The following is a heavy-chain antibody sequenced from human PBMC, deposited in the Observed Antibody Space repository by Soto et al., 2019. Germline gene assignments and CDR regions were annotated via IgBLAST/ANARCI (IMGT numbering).Heavy chain of an antibody. D-gene: IGHD2-8*01. J-gene: IGHJ4*02. Sequence: QVQLVESGGGVVQPGRSLRLSCAASEFTFNRHAMHWVRQAPGKGLEWVAVISHDGRIKYYADSVKGRFTISRDNSMNTLDLLMNSLRAEDTAIYFCARVSGHVYATLHGPFDYWGQGTLVTVSS. CDR3: ARVSGHVYATLHGPFDY. V-gene: IGHV3-30*04. CDR1: EFTFNRHA. CDR2: ISHDGRIK.